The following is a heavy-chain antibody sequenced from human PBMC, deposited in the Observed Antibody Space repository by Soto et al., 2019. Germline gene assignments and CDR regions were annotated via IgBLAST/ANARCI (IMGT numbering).Heavy chain of an antibody. CDR3: ARDWAGFDS. CDR2: IYNSGNT. CDR1: GGSVTTFNDY. D-gene: IGHD6-19*01. J-gene: IGHJ4*02. Sequence: LSLTCAVSGGSVTTFNDYWSWIRQPPGKGLEWIGYIYNSGNTNYNPSLESRVTISVDTSRNQFSLRLSSVTAADTAVYYCARDWAGFDSWGRGTLVTVSS. V-gene: IGHV4-61*01.